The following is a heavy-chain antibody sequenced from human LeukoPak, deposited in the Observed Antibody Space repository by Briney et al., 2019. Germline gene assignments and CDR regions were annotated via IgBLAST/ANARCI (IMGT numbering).Heavy chain of an antibody. CDR2: IIPIFGTA. J-gene: IGHJ3*01. CDR3: ARGGEYYSESGNLVDASDV. CDR1: GGTFSSYA. D-gene: IGHD3-10*01. Sequence: SVKVSCKASGGTFSSYAISWVRQAPGQGLEWMGGIIPIFGTANYAQKFQGRVTITADKSTSTAYMELSSLRSEDTAVYYCARGGEYYSESGNLVDASDVWGQGTMVIVSA. V-gene: IGHV1-69*06.